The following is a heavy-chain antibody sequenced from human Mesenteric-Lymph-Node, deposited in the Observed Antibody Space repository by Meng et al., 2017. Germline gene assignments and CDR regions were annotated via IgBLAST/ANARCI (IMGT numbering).Heavy chain of an antibody. Sequence: QPDPEVRTPAVSGSVSFKPSPYAFGTYGISWVRQAPGLGLEWMGWFVNYRDTYPAPKFQDRVTMTTDTHTNTVIMELSSLRSEDTAVYYCARAYETHYWYFDLWGRGTLVTVSS. CDR2: FVNYRDT. CDR3: ARAYETHYWYFDL. CDR1: PYAFGTYG. J-gene: IGHJ2*01. V-gene: IGHV1-18*01. D-gene: IGHD3-22*01.